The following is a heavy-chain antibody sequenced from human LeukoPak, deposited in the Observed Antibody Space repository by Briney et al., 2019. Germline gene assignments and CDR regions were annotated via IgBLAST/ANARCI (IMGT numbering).Heavy chain of an antibody. V-gene: IGHV3-9*01. CDR2: ISWNNDYI. CDR1: VITFEEHA. Sequence: PGGSVRLSCVTTVITFEEHAMYWVRQAPGKGLEWVSSISWNNDYIGYADSVRGRFTISRDNAKNSLYLQMNSLRPEASAWYYCVTDPLDTVGYGQYLRRWGQGTMVIVSS. D-gene: IGHD5-18*01. CDR3: VTDPLDTVGYGQYLRR. J-gene: IGHJ1*01.